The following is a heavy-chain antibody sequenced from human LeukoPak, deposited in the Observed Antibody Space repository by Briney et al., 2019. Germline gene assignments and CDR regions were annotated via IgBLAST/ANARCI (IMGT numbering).Heavy chain of an antibody. J-gene: IGHJ4*02. CDR2: MYYRGNT. V-gene: IGHV4-59*08. Sequence: PSETLSLTCTVSGGSISSYYWSWIRQPPGKGLEWIGYMYYRGNTNYNPSLKSRVTISVDTSKNQFSLKLSSVTAADTAVYYCARNEHYDSWSGYLGYFDYWGQGTLVTVSS. CDR3: ARNEHYDSWSGYLGYFDY. D-gene: IGHD3-3*01. CDR1: GGSISSYY.